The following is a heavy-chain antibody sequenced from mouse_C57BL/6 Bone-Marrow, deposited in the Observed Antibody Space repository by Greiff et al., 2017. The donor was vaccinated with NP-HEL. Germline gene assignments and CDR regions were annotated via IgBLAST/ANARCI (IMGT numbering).Heavy chain of an antibody. Sequence: GGGLVQPKGSLKLSCAASGFTFNTYAMHWVRQAPGKGLEWVARLRSKSSNYSTYYADSVKDRFTISRDDSQRMLYLQMNNLKTEDTAMYYCVGDRTGTRAMDYWGQGTSVTVAS. V-gene: IGHV10-3*01. D-gene: IGHD4-1*01. CDR2: LRSKSSNYST. CDR3: VGDRTGTRAMDY. J-gene: IGHJ4*01. CDR1: GFTFNTYA.